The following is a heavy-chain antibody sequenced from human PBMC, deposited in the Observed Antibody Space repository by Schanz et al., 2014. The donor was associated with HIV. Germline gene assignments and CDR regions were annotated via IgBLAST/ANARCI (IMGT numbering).Heavy chain of an antibody. D-gene: IGHD6-19*01. CDR1: GFTFSNFA. V-gene: IGHV3-33*01. CDR3: ARSPDWAGTDAFDI. J-gene: IGHJ3*02. CDR2: IWYDGSYK. Sequence: QVQLVESGGGVVQPGRSLRLSCAASGFTFSNFAMHWVRQALGKGLEWAAVIWYDGSYKYYADSVKGRFTISRDNPKNTLYLQMNSLRAEDTAIYYCARSPDWAGTDAFDIWGQGTMVTVSS.